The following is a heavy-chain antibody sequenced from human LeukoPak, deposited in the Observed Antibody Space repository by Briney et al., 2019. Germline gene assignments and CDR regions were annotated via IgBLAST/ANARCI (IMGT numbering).Heavy chain of an antibody. D-gene: IGHD3-10*01. J-gene: IGHJ6*03. V-gene: IGHV4-59*01. CDR2: IYYSGST. CDR1: GGSISSYY. Sequence: SETLSLTCTVSGGSISSYYWSWIRQPPGKGLEWIGYIYYSGSTNYNPSLKSRVTISVDTSKNQFSLKLSSVTAADTAVYYCARVYYGSGGYYIGYDYYYMDVWGKGTTVTISS. CDR3: ARVYYGSGGYYIGYDYYYMDV.